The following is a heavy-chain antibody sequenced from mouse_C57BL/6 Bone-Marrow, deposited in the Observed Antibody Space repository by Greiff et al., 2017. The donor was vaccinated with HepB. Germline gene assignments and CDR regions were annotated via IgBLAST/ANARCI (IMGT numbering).Heavy chain of an antibody. Sequence: VQLQQSGAELARPGASVKLSCKASGYTFTSYGISWVKQRTGQGLEWIGEIYPRSGNTYYNEKFKGKATLTADKSSRTAYMELRSLTSEDSAVYFCARTIYGNTYAMDYWGQGTSVTVSS. V-gene: IGHV1-81*01. CDR1: GYTFTSYG. D-gene: IGHD2-1*01. J-gene: IGHJ4*01. CDR2: IYPRSGNT. CDR3: ARTIYGNTYAMDY.